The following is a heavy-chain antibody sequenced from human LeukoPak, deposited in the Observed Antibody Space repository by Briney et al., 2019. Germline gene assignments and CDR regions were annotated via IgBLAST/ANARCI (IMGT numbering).Heavy chain of an antibody. CDR2: ISYDGSNK. V-gene: IGHV3-30-3*01. J-gene: IGHJ6*02. CDR1: GFTFSSYA. Sequence: GGSLRLSCAASGFTFSSYAMHRVRQAPGKGLEWVAVISYDGSNKYYADSVKGRFTISRDNSKNTLYLQMNSLRAEDTAVYYCARDGRPYYYYYYGMDVWGQGTTVTVSS. CDR3: ARDGRPYYYYYYGMDV.